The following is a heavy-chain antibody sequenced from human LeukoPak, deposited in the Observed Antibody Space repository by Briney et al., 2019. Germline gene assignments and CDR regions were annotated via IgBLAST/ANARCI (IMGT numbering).Heavy chain of an antibody. CDR1: GFTVSSNY. D-gene: IGHD2-15*01. Sequence: GGSLRLSCAASGFTVSSNYMSWVRQAPGTGLEWVANINPAGSETYYVDPVKGRFSISRDNAKNLVYLQMNSLRAEDTAVYHCARFGYVAAVDVWGQGTPVTVS. J-gene: IGHJ4*02. CDR2: INPAGSET. CDR3: ARFGYVAAVDV. V-gene: IGHV3-7*01.